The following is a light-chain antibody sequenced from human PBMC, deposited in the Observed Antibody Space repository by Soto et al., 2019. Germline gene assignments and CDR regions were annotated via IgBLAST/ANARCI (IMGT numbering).Light chain of an antibody. CDR3: QQSYSTLT. Sequence: DIQMTQSPSSLSASVGDNVTITCRSSQNINKYLCWYQQKPGKAPNLLIYAASNMHSGVPPRLSGSGSGTNFTLTISSLQLEDFATYYCQQSYSTLTFGQGTRLEIK. CDR2: AAS. J-gene: IGKJ5*01. V-gene: IGKV1-39*01. CDR1: QNINKY.